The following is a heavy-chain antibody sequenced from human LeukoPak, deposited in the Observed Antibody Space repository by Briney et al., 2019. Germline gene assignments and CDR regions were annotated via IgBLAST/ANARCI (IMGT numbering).Heavy chain of an antibody. CDR2: IYYSGST. D-gene: IGHD2-2*03. J-gene: IGHJ4*02. CDR1: GGSISSYY. V-gene: IGHV4-59*08. CDR3: ARHEDGYCSSTSCYGN. Sequence: KPSETLSLTCTVSGGSISSYYWSWIRQPPGKGLEWIGYIYYSGSTKYNPSLKSRVTISVDTSKNQFSLKLSSVTAADTAVYYCARHEDGYCSSTSCYGNWGQGTLVTVSS.